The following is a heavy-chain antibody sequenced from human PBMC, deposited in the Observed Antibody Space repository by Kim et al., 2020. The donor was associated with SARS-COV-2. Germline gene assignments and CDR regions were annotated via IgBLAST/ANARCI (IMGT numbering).Heavy chain of an antibody. J-gene: IGHJ4*02. D-gene: IGHD1-1*01. CDR3: ARVGSTGGFDY. CDR2: VNTNTGNP. V-gene: IGHV7-4-1*02. Sequence: ASVKVSFKASGYTFTTYPLNWVRQAPGQGLEWMVWVNTNTGNPTYAQVFTGRFVFSLDTSVSTAYLQISSLKAEDTAVYYCARVGSTGGFDYWGQGTLVTVS. CDR1: GYTFTTYP.